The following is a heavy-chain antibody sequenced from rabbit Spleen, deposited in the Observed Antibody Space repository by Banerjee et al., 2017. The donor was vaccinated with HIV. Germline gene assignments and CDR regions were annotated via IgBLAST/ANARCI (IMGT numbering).Heavy chain of an antibody. D-gene: IGHD2-1*01. V-gene: IGHV1S45*01. J-gene: IGHJ3*01. Sequence: QEQLVESGGGLVQPGGSLKLSCTASGFSFSTKAVMCWVRQAPGKGLEWIACIYAGSSGSTYYASWAKGRFTISKTSSTTVTLQMTSLTVADTATYFCARCNGLYGDGIDLWGQGTLVTVS. CDR1: GFSFSTKAV. CDR3: ARCNGLYGDGIDL. CDR2: IYAGSSGST.